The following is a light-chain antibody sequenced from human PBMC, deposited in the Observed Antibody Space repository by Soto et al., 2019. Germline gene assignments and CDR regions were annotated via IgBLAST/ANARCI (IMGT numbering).Light chain of an antibody. CDR1: HAISTY. V-gene: IGKV1-27*01. CDR2: GAS. J-gene: IGKJ1*01. CDR3: QKYNNAWT. Sequence: DIQMTQSTSSLSASVGDRVTITCRASHAISTYLAWYQQKPGQVPKLLIYGASFLQSGAPSRFSGSGSGTDFTLTISSLQPEDVATYYCQKYNNAWTVGQGTKVEIK.